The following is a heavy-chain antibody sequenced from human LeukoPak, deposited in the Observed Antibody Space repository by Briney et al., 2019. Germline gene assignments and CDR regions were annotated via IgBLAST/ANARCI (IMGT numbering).Heavy chain of an antibody. V-gene: IGHV1-2*02. D-gene: IGHD3-10*01. CDR3: ARDPGYYYGSGEDWFDP. Sequence: ASVKVSCKASGYTFTGYYMHWVRQAPGQGLEWMGWINPNTGVTNYAQKFQGRVTMTRDTSISTAYMELSRLRSDDTAVYYCARDPGYYYGSGEDWFDPWGQGTLVTVSS. CDR2: INPNTGVT. CDR1: GYTFTGYY. J-gene: IGHJ5*02.